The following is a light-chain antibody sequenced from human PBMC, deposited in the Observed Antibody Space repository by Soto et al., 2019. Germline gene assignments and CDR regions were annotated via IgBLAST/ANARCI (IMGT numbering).Light chain of an antibody. CDR3: SSYAGSNNRV. Sequence: QSALTQPPSASGSPGQSVTISCTGTSSDVGGYNYVSWYQQHPGKAPKLMIYEVSKRPSGVPDRFSGSKSGNTASLTVSGLQAEDEAGYYCSSYAGSNNRVFGGGTKLTVL. CDR1: SSDVGGYNY. CDR2: EVS. V-gene: IGLV2-8*01. J-gene: IGLJ3*02.